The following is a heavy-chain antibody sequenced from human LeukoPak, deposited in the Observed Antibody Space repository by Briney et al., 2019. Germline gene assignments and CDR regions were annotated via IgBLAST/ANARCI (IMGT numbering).Heavy chain of an antibody. D-gene: IGHD6-13*01. CDR2: ISGSGGST. CDR1: GFTFSSYA. V-gene: IGHV3-23*01. CDR3: AKEGSSSWVRRGYFQH. J-gene: IGHJ1*01. Sequence: GGSLRLSCAASGFTFSSYAMSWVRQAPGKGLEWVSAISGSGGSTYYADSVKGRFTISRDNSKNTLYLQMNSLRAEDTAVYYCAKEGSSSWVRRGYFQHWGQGTLVTASS.